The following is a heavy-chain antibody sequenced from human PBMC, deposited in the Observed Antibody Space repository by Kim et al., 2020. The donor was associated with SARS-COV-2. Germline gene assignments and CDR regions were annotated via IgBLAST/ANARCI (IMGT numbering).Heavy chain of an antibody. J-gene: IGHJ3*02. CDR2: INHSGST. CDR1: GGSFSGYY. D-gene: IGHD2-2*03. Sequence: SETLSLTCAVYGGSFSGYYWSWIRQPPGKGLEWIGEINHSGSTNYNPSLKSRVTISVDTSKNQFSLKLSSVTAADTAVYYCARSGYCSSTSCYKDGAFD. CDR3: ARSGYCSSTSCYKDGAFD. V-gene: IGHV4-34*01.